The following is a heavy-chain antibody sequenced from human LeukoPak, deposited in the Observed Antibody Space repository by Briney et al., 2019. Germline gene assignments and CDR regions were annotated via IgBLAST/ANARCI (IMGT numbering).Heavy chain of an antibody. Sequence: ASVKVSCKASGYTFTSYGISWVRQAPGQGLEWMGWISAYNGNTNHAQKLQGRVTMTTDTSTSTAYMELRSLRSDDTAVYYCARGRDDPQYYYYYYMDVWGKGTTVTVSS. CDR1: GYTFTSYG. CDR2: ISAYNGNT. V-gene: IGHV1-18*01. CDR3: ARGRDDPQYYYYYYMDV. J-gene: IGHJ6*03. D-gene: IGHD1-1*01.